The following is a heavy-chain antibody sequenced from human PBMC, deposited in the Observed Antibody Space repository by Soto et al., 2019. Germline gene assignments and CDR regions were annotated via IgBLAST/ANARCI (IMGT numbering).Heavy chain of an antibody. Sequence: SETLSLTCAVSGGSISSSNWWSWVRQPPGKGLEWIGDIYHSGSTNYNPSLKSRVTISVDKSKNQFSLKLSSVTAADTAVYYCARPMFGGSLYYYYGMDVWGQGTTVTVSS. D-gene: IGHD3-10*02. J-gene: IGHJ6*02. CDR3: ARPMFGGSLYYYYGMDV. CDR2: IYHSGST. V-gene: IGHV4-4*02. CDR1: GGSISSSNW.